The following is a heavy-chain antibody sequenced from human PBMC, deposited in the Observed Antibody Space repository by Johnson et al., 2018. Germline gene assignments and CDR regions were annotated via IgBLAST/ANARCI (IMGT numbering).Heavy chain of an antibody. J-gene: IGHJ1*01. CDR1: GFSFSNYV. V-gene: IGHV3-30*03. CDR3: ATGAISGVIYREFFQH. Sequence: QVQLVQSGGGVVQPGRSLRLSCSASGFSFSNYVMHWVRQAPGNGLEWVAVTSNDEGIKYYVDSVKGRFTISRDNSKGTLYLQINSLRAEDTAVYYWATGAISGVIYREFFQHWGQGTLVTVSS. D-gene: IGHD3-10*01. CDR2: TSNDEGIK.